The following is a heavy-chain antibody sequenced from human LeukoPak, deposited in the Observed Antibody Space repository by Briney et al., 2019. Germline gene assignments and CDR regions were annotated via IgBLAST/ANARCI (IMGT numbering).Heavy chain of an antibody. Sequence: GGSLRLSCAASEFIFSGYWMNWVRQAPGKGLEWGANIKQEGSEKQYVDSVRGRFTISRDNAKNSLYLQMNSLRVEDTAVYYCARDGFVGAADYWGQGTLVTVSS. J-gene: IGHJ4*02. CDR3: ARDGFVGAADY. D-gene: IGHD6-13*01. CDR1: EFIFSGYW. CDR2: IKQEGSEK. V-gene: IGHV3-7*01.